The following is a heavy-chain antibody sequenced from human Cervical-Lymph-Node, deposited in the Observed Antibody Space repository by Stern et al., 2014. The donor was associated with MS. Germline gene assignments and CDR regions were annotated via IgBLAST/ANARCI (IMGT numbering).Heavy chain of an antibody. CDR1: GYSFTRDW. CDR3: ARLPDSGGWYGIWYFDL. V-gene: IGHV5-51*03. Sequence: DQLVQSGAEVKKTGESLKISCKGSGYSFTRDWIGWVRQTPGKGLEWMGIIYLGDSETRYSPSFQGQVTISADKSISTAYLQWSSLKASDTAMYYCARLPDSGGWYGIWYFDLWGRGTLVTVSS. J-gene: IGHJ2*01. CDR2: IYLGDSET. D-gene: IGHD6-19*01.